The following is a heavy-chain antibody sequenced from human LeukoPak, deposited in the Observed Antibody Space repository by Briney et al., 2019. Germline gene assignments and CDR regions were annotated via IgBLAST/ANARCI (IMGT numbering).Heavy chain of an antibody. Sequence: SETLSLTCSVSGVSISLYYWSWIRQPPGKGLEWIGYIYYSGSTNYNPSLKSRVTISVDTSKNLFSLNLTSVTAADTAVYYCARLDSITMIVVVITGAFDIWGQGTMVTVSS. V-gene: IGHV4-59*01. D-gene: IGHD3-22*01. J-gene: IGHJ3*02. CDR2: IYYSGST. CDR1: GVSISLYY. CDR3: ARLDSITMIVVVITGAFDI.